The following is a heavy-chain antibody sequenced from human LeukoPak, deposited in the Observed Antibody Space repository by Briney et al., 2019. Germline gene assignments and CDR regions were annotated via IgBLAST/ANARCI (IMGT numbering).Heavy chain of an antibody. D-gene: IGHD3-22*01. J-gene: IGHJ4*02. Sequence: PGRSLRLSCAASGFTFSSYGMHWVRQAPGKGLEWVAVISYDGSNKYYADSVKGRFTISRDNSENTLYLQMNSLRAEDTAVYYCAKKRPDSSGYILDYWGQGTLVTVSS. V-gene: IGHV3-30*18. CDR2: ISYDGSNK. CDR3: AKKRPDSSGYILDY. CDR1: GFTFSSYG.